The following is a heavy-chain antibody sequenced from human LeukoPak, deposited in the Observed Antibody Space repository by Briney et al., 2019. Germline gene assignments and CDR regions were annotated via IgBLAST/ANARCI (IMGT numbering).Heavy chain of an antibody. D-gene: IGHD2-2*01. CDR3: AKGGYCSATRCYVGKGMDD. V-gene: IGHV3-30*01. CDR2: ISHDGVDK. Sequence: GGSLRLSCAGSGFTFSNYPMHWVRQAPGKGLEWVAVISHDGVDKYYADSVKGRFTISRDNSKNTVSLQVNSLRAEDAAAYYCAKGGYCSATRCYVGKGMDDWGQGTLVTVSS. CDR1: GFTFSNYP. J-gene: IGHJ4*02.